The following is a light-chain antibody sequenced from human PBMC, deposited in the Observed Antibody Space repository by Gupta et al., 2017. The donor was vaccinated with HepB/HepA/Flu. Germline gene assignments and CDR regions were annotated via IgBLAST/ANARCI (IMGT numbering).Light chain of an antibody. V-gene: IGLV2-14*03. CDR3: SSYTSRSTLGV. CDR2: DVA. CDR1: SRDVGGYNY. Sequence: QSALTPPASVSGSPGPSLTILRPGPSRDVGGYNYVSWYQQFPGKSPKLMIYDVANRPSGVSSRFSCSKSSNTPSLTISGLRTEDEADYYCSSYTSRSTLGVFGTGTKVTVL. J-gene: IGLJ1*01.